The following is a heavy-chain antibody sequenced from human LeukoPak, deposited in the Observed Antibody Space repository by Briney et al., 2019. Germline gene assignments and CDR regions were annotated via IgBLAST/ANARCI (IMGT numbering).Heavy chain of an antibody. Sequence: SVKVSCKASGGTFSSYAISWVRQAPGQGLEWMGGIIPIFGTANYAQKFQGGVTITTDESTSTAYMELSSLRSEDTAVYYCARLGGSDYCSSTSCSDFDYWGQGTLVTVSS. CDR1: GGTFSSYA. CDR3: ARLGGSDYCSSTSCSDFDY. CDR2: IIPIFGTA. V-gene: IGHV1-69*05. J-gene: IGHJ4*02. D-gene: IGHD2-2*01.